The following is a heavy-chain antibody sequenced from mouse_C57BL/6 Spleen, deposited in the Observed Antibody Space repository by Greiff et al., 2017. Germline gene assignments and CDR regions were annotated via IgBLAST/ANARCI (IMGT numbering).Heavy chain of an antibody. CDR2: FYPGSGTI. CDR3: ARHEEDYGSSYWYFDV. Sequence: QVQLQQSGAELVKPGASVKLSCKASGYTFTEYTIHWVKQRSGQGLEWIGWFYPGSGTIKYNEKFKDKATLTADKSSSTVYMERSRLTSEDSAVYFCARHEEDYGSSYWYFDVWGTGTTVTVSS. D-gene: IGHD1-1*01. CDR1: GYTFTEYT. V-gene: IGHV1-62-2*01. J-gene: IGHJ1*03.